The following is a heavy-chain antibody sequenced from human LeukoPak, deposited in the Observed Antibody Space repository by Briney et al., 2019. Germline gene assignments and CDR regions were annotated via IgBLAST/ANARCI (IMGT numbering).Heavy chain of an antibody. CDR2: IYYSGST. Sequence: PSETLSLTCTVSGGSISSYYWSWIRQPPGKGLEWIGYIYYSGSTNYNPSLKSRVTISVDTSKNQFSLKLSSVTAADTAVYYCARIAVAGTVNWGQGTLVTVSS. D-gene: IGHD6-19*01. CDR1: GGSISSYY. V-gene: IGHV4-59*01. J-gene: IGHJ4*02. CDR3: ARIAVAGTVN.